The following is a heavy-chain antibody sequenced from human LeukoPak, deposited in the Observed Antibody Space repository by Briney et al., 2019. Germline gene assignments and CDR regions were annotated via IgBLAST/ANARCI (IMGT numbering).Heavy chain of an antibody. J-gene: IGHJ4*02. D-gene: IGHD3-10*01. CDR1: GYTLTELS. CDR2: FDPEDGET. CDR3: ATPSYSNYCRLFDY. Sequence: ASVKVSCKVSGYTLTELSMHWVRQAPGKGLEWMGGFDPEDGETIYAQKFQGRVTMTEDTSTDTAYMELSSLRSEDTAVYYCATPSYSNYCRLFDYWGQGTLVTVSS. V-gene: IGHV1-24*01.